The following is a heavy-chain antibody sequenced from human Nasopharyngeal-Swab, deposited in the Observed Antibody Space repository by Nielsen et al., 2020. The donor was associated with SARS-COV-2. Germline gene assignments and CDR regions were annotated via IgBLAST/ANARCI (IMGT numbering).Heavy chain of an antibody. CDR3: ARATLWFGEFHFDY. CDR2: TYYRSKWYN. Sequence: SETLSLTCAISGDSVSSNSAAWNWIRQSPSRGLEWLGRTYYRSKWYNDYAVSVKSRITNNPDTSKNQFSLQLNSVTPEDTAVYYCARATLWFGEFHFDYWGQGTLVTVSS. V-gene: IGHV6-1*01. D-gene: IGHD3-10*01. J-gene: IGHJ4*02. CDR1: GDSVSSNSAA.